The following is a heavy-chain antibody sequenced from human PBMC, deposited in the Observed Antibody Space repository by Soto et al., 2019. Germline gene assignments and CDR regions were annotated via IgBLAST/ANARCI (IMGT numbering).Heavy chain of an antibody. J-gene: IGHJ6*03. CDR1: GGSIRDYE. CDR2: TYYTGRT. D-gene: IGHD3-3*01. Sequence: PSDTLSLTWTVCGGSIRDYEGSGILQTPGKGLEWIGYTYYTGRTDFNPSLKSRLSMSVDTSKNQFSLELTSVTAADTAVYYCARNQAGTVFGLPTHFYYMDVWGKGTTVTVSS. CDR3: ARNQAGTVFGLPTHFYYMDV. V-gene: IGHV4-59*07.